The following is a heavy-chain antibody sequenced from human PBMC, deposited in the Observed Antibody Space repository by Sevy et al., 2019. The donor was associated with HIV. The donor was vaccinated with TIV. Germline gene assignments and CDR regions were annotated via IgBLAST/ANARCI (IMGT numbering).Heavy chain of an antibody. V-gene: IGHV4-59*08. CDR2: IYYNGHI. CDR3: AGENAWGRGYS. Sequence: SETLSLTCTVSGGSITSLYWNWIRQPPGKGLEWIANIYYNGHIKYKPSLKSRVTLSHVTSKNQFSLRRSSVTAADTAMYYCAGENAWGRGYSWGQGTLVTVSS. D-gene: IGHD1-26*01. J-gene: IGHJ4*02. CDR1: GGSITSLY.